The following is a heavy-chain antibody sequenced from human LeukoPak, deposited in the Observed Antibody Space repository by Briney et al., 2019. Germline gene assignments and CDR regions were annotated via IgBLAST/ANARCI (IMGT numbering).Heavy chain of an antibody. J-gene: IGHJ4*02. D-gene: IGHD4-11*01. CDR3: ARRRYSNLLDY. CDR2: IWYDGSNK. CDR1: GFTFSNYW. V-gene: IGHV3-33*08. Sequence: GGSLRLSCAASGFTFSNYWMSWVRQAPGKGLEWVAVIWYDGSNKYYADSVKGRFTISRDNSKNTLYLQMNSLRAEDTAVYYCARRRYSNLLDYWGQGTLVTVSS.